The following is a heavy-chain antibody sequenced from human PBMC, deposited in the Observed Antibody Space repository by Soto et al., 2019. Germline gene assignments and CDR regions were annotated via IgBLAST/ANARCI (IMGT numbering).Heavy chain of an antibody. D-gene: IGHD1-20*01. CDR1: GFTFTSSA. Sequence: SVKVSCKASGFTFTSSAMQWVRQARGQRLEWIGWIVVGSGNTNYAQKFQERVTITRDTSTSTAYMELRSLRSDDTAVYYCARDIRTMAPHSWSDPWGQGTLVTVSS. V-gene: IGHV1-58*02. CDR2: IVVGSGNT. J-gene: IGHJ5*02. CDR3: ARDIRTMAPHSWSDP.